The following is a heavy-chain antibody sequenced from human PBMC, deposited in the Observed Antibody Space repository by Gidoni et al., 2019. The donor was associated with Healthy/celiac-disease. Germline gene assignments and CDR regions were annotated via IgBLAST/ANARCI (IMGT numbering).Heavy chain of an antibody. D-gene: IGHD2-8*02. CDR2: ISSSSSYI. V-gene: IGHV3-21*01. J-gene: IGHJ5*02. Sequence: EVQLVESGGGLVKPGGSLRLSCAASGFTFSSYSMNWVRQAPGKGLEWVSSISSSSSYIYYADSVKGRLTISRDNAKNSLYLQMNSLRAEDTAVYYCARALVEDWFDPWGQGTLVTVSS. CDR1: GFTFSSYS. CDR3: ARALVEDWFDP.